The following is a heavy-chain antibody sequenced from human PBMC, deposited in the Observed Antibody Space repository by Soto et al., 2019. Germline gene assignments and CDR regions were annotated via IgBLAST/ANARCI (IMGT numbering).Heavy chain of an antibody. J-gene: IGHJ4*02. CDR2: IYYSGST. Sequence: SETLSLTCTVSGGSISSYYWSWIRQPPGKGLEWIGYIYYSGSTNYNPSLKSRVTISVDTSKNQFSLKLSSVTAADTAVYYCATYYDSSGYYFDYWGQGTLVTVSS. CDR1: GGSISSYY. V-gene: IGHV4-59*01. CDR3: ATYYDSSGYYFDY. D-gene: IGHD3-22*01.